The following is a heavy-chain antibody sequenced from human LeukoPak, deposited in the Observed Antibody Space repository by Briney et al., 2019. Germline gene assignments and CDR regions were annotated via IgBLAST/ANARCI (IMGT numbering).Heavy chain of an antibody. CDR3: ARRYYYDSSGYQTYAFDI. J-gene: IGHJ3*02. CDR1: GGSISSYY. Sequence: TSETLSLTCTVSGGSISSYYWSWIRQPPGKGLEWIGYIYYSGSTNYNPSLKSRVTISVDTSKNQFSLKLSSVTAADTAVYYCARRYYYDSSGYQTYAFDIWGQGTMVTVSS. V-gene: IGHV4-59*08. D-gene: IGHD3-22*01. CDR2: IYYSGST.